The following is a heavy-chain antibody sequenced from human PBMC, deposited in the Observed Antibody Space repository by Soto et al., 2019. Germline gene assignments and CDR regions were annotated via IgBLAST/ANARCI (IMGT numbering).Heavy chain of an antibody. CDR3: ARASEYSYGYDAFDI. Sequence: PGGSLRLSCTASGFIFSNYCMNWVRQAPGKGLEWVSYISSSSSYTNYADSVKGRFTISRDNAKNSLYLQMNSLRAEDTAVYYCARASEYSYGYDAFDIWGQGTMVTVSS. J-gene: IGHJ3*02. CDR2: ISSSSSYT. CDR1: GFIFSNYC. V-gene: IGHV3-11*05. D-gene: IGHD5-18*01.